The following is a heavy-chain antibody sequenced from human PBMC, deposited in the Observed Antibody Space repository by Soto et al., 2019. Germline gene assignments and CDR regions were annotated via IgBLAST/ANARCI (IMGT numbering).Heavy chain of an antibody. CDR3: AREYPDGYCSGGSCPLFDS. CDR2: IYYSGST. D-gene: IGHD2-15*01. V-gene: IGHV4-59*01. J-gene: IGHJ4*02. CDR1: GGSISRYY. Sequence: SETLCLTCTGSGGSISRYYWSWIRQPPGKGLEWMGYIYYSGSTNYNPPLKSRVTISVDTSKNQFSLKLSAVTAADTAVYYCAREYPDGYCSGGSCPLFDSWGQGTLVTGSS.